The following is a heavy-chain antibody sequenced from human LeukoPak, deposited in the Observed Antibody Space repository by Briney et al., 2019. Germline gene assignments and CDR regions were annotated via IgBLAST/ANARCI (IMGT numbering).Heavy chain of an antibody. CDR1: GGSISSYY. V-gene: IGHV4-34*01. D-gene: IGHD3-16*01. Sequence: SETLSLTCTVSGGSISSYYWSWIRQPPGKGLEWIGEINHSGSTNDNPSLKSRVTISVDTSKNQFSLKLSSVTAADTAVYYCARTPKIYVLGRSWFDPWGQGTLVTVSS. CDR3: ARTPKIYVLGRSWFDP. J-gene: IGHJ5*02. CDR2: INHSGST.